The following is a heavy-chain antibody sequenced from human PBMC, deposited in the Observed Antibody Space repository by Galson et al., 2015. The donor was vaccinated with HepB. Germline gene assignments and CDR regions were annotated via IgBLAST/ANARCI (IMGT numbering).Heavy chain of an antibody. D-gene: IGHD3-16*01. J-gene: IGHJ4*02. V-gene: IGHV3-30*18. Sequence: SLRLSCAASGFTFNNYGMHWVRQAPGKGLEWVAVISYDGAYTLYSDSVKGRFTISRDNSRSTLYVEMNSLRTEDTAVYYCAKRNDGGSQKDFDDWGQGTLVTVSS. CDR3: AKRNDGGSQKDFDD. CDR1: GFTFNNYG. CDR2: ISYDGAYT.